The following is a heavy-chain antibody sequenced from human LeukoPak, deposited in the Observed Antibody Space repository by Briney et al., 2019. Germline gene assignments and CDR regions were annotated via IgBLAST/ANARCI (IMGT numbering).Heavy chain of an antibody. Sequence: SETLSLTCAVYGGSFSGYYWSWIRQPPGKGLELIGEINHSGSTNYNPSLKSRVTISVDTSKNQFSLKLSSVTAADTAVYYCARGPINYYLNWFDPWGQGTLVTVSS. J-gene: IGHJ5*02. CDR3: ARGPINYYLNWFDP. V-gene: IGHV4-34*01. CDR1: GGSFSGYY. CDR2: INHSGST. D-gene: IGHD3-10*01.